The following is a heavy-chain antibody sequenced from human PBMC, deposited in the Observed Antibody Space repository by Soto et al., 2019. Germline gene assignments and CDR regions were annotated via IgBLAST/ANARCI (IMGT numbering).Heavy chain of an antibody. J-gene: IGHJ6*02. CDR1: GGSISSGDYY. Sequence: PSETLSLTCTVSGGSISSGDYYWSWIRKPPGKGLEWIGYIYYSGSTYYNPSLKSRVTISVDTSKNQFSLKLSSVTAADTAVYYCARGIAHDEMSYYYYGMDVWGQGTTVTVSS. CDR2: IYYSGST. V-gene: IGHV4-30-4*01. CDR3: ARGIAHDEMSYYYYGMDV. D-gene: IGHD1-1*01.